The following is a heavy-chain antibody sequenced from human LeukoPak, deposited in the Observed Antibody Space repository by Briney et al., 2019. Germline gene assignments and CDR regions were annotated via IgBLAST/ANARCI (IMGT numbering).Heavy chain of an antibody. V-gene: IGHV4-30-2*01. Sequence: SETLSLTCAVSGGSISSGGYSWSWLRQPPGRGLEWIGYIYHSGSTYYNPSLKSRVTISVDRSKNQFSLKLSSVTAADTAVYYCARARLHSSGYTYHHYWGQGTLVTVSS. CDR2: IYHSGST. D-gene: IGHD3-22*01. J-gene: IGHJ4*02. CDR3: ARARLHSSGYTYHHY. CDR1: GGSISSGGYS.